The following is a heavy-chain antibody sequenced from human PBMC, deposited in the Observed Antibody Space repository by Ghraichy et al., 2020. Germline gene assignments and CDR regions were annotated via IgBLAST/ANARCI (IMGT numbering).Heavy chain of an antibody. CDR1: GLTFNTHW. D-gene: IGHD1-26*01. CDR3: CGSYGGGGVDY. CDR2: INHDGSTT. J-gene: IGHJ4*02. V-gene: IGHV3-74*01. Sequence: LSLTCAASGLTFNTHWMHRVRQAPGKGLVWVARINHDGSTTNYAGSVRGRFTISRDNAKNTLYLQMDSLRAEDTAVFYCCGSYGGGGVDYWGQGTLVTVSS.